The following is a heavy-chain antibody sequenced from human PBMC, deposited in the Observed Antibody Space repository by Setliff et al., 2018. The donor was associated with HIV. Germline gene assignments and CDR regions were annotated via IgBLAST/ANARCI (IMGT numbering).Heavy chain of an antibody. CDR3: ARDWGDNIGYYHVDY. V-gene: IGHV1-46*01. CDR2: INPSGGST. Sequence: ASVKVSCKASGYTFTRYQIQWMRQAPGKGLEWMGTINPSGGSTSFAEKFQGGATITGDTSTTTIYMTLKSLRAEDTAVYYCARDWGDNIGYYHVDYWGQGTQVTV. J-gene: IGHJ4*02. CDR1: GYTFTRYQ. D-gene: IGHD3-22*01.